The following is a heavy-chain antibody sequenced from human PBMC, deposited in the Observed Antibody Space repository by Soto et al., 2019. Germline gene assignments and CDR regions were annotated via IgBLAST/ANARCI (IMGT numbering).Heavy chain of an antibody. CDR3: AKNQGVELVPLATVDWFDP. Sequence: GGSLRLSCAASGFIFENFGMSWVRQAPGKGLEWISSISGSGFKKYYADSVKGRFTISRDNSKSTVYLELNNLSAEDTAVYHCAKNQGVELVPLATVDWFDPWGQGSVVTSPQ. CDR1: GFIFENFG. V-gene: IGHV3-23*01. J-gene: IGHJ5*02. D-gene: IGHD1-26*01. CDR2: ISGSGFKK.